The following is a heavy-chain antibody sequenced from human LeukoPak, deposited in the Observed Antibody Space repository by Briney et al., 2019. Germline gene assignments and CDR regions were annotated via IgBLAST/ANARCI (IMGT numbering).Heavy chain of an antibody. CDR1: GFTFSTYS. D-gene: IGHD5-18*01. CDR2: ISSSSSYI. V-gene: IGHV3-21*01. J-gene: IGHJ3*02. Sequence: GGSLRLSCAASGFTFSTYSMNWVRQAPEKGLEWVSSISSSSSYIYYADSVKGRFTISRDNSKTTLYLQMNSLRAEDTAVYYCAKFVRDTAYDAFDIWGQGTMVTVSS. CDR3: AKFVRDTAYDAFDI.